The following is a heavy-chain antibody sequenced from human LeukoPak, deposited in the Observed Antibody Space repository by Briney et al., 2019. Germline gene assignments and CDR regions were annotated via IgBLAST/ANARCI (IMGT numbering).Heavy chain of an antibody. V-gene: IGHV1-2*02. CDR2: INTNSGGT. D-gene: IGHD3-10*01. Sequence: SVKVSCKASGYTFTGYYMHWVRQAPGQGLEWMGWINTNSGGTNYAQKFQGRVTMTRDTSISTAYMELSRLRSDATAVYYCARSASMVRGVIIPSSYYYYGMDVWGQGTTVTVSS. J-gene: IGHJ6*02. CDR1: GYTFTGYY. CDR3: ARSASMVRGVIIPSSYYYYGMDV.